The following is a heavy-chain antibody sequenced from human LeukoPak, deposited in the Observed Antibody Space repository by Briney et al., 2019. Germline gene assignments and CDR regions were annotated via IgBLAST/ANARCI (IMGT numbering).Heavy chain of an antibody. CDR2: IYYSGST. CDR3: ATSLDDFWSGFDY. CDR1: GGSISSYY. Sequence: SETLSLACTVSGGSISSYYWSWIRQPPGKGLEWIGYIYYSGSTNYNPSLKSRVTISVDTSKNQFSLKLSSVTAADTAVYYCATSLDDFWSGFDYWGQGTLVTVSS. D-gene: IGHD3-3*01. J-gene: IGHJ4*02. V-gene: IGHV4-59*08.